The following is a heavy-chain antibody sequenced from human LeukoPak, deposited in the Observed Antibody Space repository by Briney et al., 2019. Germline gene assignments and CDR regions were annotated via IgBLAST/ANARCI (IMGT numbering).Heavy chain of an antibody. CDR1: GFTFSSYW. Sequence: GGSLRLSCAASGFTFSSYWMHWVRQAPGKGLVWVSRINSDGSSTSYADSEKGRFTISRDNAKNTLYLQMNSLRAEDTAVYYCRYYFDSSTFYSKDYWGQGTLVTVSS. CDR2: INSDGSST. D-gene: IGHD3-22*01. CDR3: RYYFDSSTFYSKDY. V-gene: IGHV3-74*01. J-gene: IGHJ4*02.